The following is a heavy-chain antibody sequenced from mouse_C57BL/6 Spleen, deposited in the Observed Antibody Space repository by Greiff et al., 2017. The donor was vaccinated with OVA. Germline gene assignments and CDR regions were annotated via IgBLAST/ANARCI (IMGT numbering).Heavy chain of an antibody. V-gene: IGHV1-15*01. CDR2: IDPETGGT. CDR3: TREGFGTAQAAY. Sequence: QVQLQQSGAELVRPGASVTLSCKASGYTFTDYEMHWVKQTPVHGLEWIGAIDPETGGTAYNQKFKGKAILTADKSSSTAYMELRSLTSGDSAVYYCTREGFGTAQAAYWGQGTLVTVSA. CDR1: GYTFTDYE. J-gene: IGHJ3*01. D-gene: IGHD3-2*02.